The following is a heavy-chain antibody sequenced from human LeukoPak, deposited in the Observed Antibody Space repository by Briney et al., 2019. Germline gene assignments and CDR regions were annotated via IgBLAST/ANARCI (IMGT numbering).Heavy chain of an antibody. CDR2: INPNSGGT. CDR1: GYTFTVYY. CDR3: ARAHLRAIFGVVMPGY. D-gene: IGHD3-3*01. J-gene: IGHJ4*02. V-gene: IGHV1-2*02. Sequence: ASVTVSFKASGYTFTVYYMHWVRQAPGQGLEWMGWINPNSGGTNYAQKFQGRVTMTRDTSISTAYMELSRLRSDDTAVYYCARAHLRAIFGVVMPGYWGQGTLVTVSS.